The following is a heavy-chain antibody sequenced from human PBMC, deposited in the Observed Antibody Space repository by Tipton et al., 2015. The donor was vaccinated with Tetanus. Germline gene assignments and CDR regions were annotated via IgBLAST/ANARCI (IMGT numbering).Heavy chain of an antibody. D-gene: IGHD7-27*01. V-gene: IGHV3-53*01. Sequence: SLRLSCTASGFTVTTNYMNWVRQAPGKGLEWVSTIYTAGSTYYADTVKGRFTISRDNSKNTLYLQMNSLRAEGTAVYYCARGPLGTGVFDYWGQGTLVSVST. CDR1: GFTVTTNY. CDR3: ARGPLGTGVFDY. CDR2: IYTAGST. J-gene: IGHJ4*02.